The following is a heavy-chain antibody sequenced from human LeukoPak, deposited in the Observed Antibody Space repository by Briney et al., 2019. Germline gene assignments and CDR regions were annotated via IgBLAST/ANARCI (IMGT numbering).Heavy chain of an antibody. Sequence: GGSLRLSCLTSGFTLSTNAMSWVRQAPGKGLEWVSAISGSGGSTYYADSVKGRFTISRDNSKNTLYLQMNSLRAEDTAVYYCAKEKSSSWYGWFDPWGQGTLVTVSS. CDR2: ISGSGGST. D-gene: IGHD6-13*01. CDR1: GFTLSTNA. CDR3: AKEKSSSWYGWFDP. V-gene: IGHV3-23*01. J-gene: IGHJ5*02.